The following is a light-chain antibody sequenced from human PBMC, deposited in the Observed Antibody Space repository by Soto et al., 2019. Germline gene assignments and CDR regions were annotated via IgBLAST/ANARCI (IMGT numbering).Light chain of an antibody. CDR2: AAS. Sequence: DIQMTQSPSSLSASVGDRVTITCRASQGFSNYLAWYQQKPGKVPKLLIYAASTLQSGVPSRFSGSGSGTDFTLTISSLHPEDVATYYCQKYNSAPLTFGGGTNVDIK. J-gene: IGKJ4*01. V-gene: IGKV1-27*01. CDR3: QKYNSAPLT. CDR1: QGFSNY.